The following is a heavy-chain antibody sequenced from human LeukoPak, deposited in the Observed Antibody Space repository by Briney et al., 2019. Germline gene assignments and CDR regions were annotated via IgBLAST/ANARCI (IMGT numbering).Heavy chain of an antibody. D-gene: IGHD1/OR15-1a*01. CDR1: GFMFSDYG. CDR3: AKEGTASKPSDLDY. CDR2: IRYDGSNK. J-gene: IGHJ4*02. V-gene: IGHV3-30*02. Sequence: PGGSLRPSCAASGFMFSDYGMHWVRQAPGKGLEWVAFIRYDGSNKYYVDSVKGRVTISRDNSKNTLYLQMNSLRAEDTAVYYCAKEGTASKPSDLDYWGRGTLVTVSS.